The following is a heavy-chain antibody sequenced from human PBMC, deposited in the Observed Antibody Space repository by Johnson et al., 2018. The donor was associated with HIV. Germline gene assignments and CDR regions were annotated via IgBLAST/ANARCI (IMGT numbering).Heavy chain of an antibody. Sequence: QVQLVESGGGVVQPGGSLRLSCAASGFTFSSYGMHWVRQAPGKGLEWVAFIRYDGSNKYYADYVKGRFTISRDNSKNTLYLQMNSLRAEDTAVYYCARESVALVAFDIWGQGTMVTVSS. D-gene: IGHD6-13*01. CDR3: ARESVALVAFDI. CDR2: IRYDGSNK. CDR1: GFTFSSYG. J-gene: IGHJ3*02. V-gene: IGHV3-30*02.